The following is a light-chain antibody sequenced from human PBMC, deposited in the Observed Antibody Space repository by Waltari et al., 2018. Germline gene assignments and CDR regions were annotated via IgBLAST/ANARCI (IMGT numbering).Light chain of an antibody. CDR3: ATWDGRVNGVL. CDR1: NYNTGSGP. J-gene: IGLJ2*01. V-gene: IGLV1-44*01. Sequence: QSVLTQAPSVSGTPGQRVTIPCSGTNYNTGSGPVNWYQQVPGMSPKLLIYSNDQRPSGVPDRFSGSKSGTSASLAISGLQSEDEADYYCATWDGRVNGVLFGGGTKVTVL. CDR2: SND.